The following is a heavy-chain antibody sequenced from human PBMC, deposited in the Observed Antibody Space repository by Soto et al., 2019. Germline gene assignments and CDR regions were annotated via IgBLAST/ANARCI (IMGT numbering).Heavy chain of an antibody. CDR1: GFTFSSYA. J-gene: IGHJ4*02. V-gene: IGHV3-23*01. D-gene: IGHD1-1*01. CDR3: AKDFHKLEHASYFDY. CDR2: ISGSGGST. Sequence: GGSLRLSCAAFGFTFSSYAMSWVRQAPGKGLEWVSAISGSGGSTYYADSVKGRFTISRDNSKNTLYLQMNSLRAEDTAVYYCAKDFHKLEHASYFDYWGQGTLVTVSS.